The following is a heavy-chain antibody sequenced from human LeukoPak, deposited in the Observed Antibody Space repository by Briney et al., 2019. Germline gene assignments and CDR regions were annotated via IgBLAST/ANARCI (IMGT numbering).Heavy chain of an antibody. CDR1: GFTFSSYA. Sequence: GGSLRLSCAASGFTFSSYAMSWARQAPGKGLEWVSATSGSGGSTYYADSVKGRFTISRDNAKNSLYLQMNSLRAEDTAVYYCARCYGDHYYYYYGMDVWGQGTTVTVSS. D-gene: IGHD4-17*01. CDR3: ARCYGDHYYYYYGMDV. J-gene: IGHJ6*02. CDR2: TSGSGGST. V-gene: IGHV3-23*01.